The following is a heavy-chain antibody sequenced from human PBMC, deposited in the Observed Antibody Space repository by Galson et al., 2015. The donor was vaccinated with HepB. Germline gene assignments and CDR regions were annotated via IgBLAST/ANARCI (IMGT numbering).Heavy chain of an antibody. CDR1: GFTFSSYG. J-gene: IGHJ6*02. V-gene: IGHV3-33*03. CDR2: IWYDGSNK. Sequence: SLRLSCAASGFTFSSYGMHWVRQAPGKGLEWVAVIWYDGSNKYYADSVKGRFTISRDNSKNSLYLQMNSLRAEDTALYYCAKDKKAGYYYYGMDVWGQGTTVTVSS. CDR3: AKDKKAGYYYYGMDV. D-gene: IGHD6-13*01.